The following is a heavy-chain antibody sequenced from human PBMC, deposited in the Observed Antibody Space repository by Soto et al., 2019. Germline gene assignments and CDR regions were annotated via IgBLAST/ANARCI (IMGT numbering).Heavy chain of an antibody. D-gene: IGHD6-13*01. CDR2: ISTTGSTT. CDR1: GFTFSSYA. J-gene: IGHJ4*02. V-gene: IGHV3-23*01. CDR3: AKSFRGSSYYTDY. Sequence: EVQLLESGGGLVQPGASLRLSCAASGFTFSSYAMNWVRQAPGKGLEWISTISTTGSTTYYADSVKGRFTISRDSSKNTVYLQMNSLRADDTAVYYCAKSFRGSSYYTDYWGQGTLVTGSS.